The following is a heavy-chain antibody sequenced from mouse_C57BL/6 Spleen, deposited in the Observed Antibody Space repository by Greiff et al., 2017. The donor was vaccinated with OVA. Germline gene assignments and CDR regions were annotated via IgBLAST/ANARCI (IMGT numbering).Heavy chain of an antibody. Sequence: DVMLVESGGGLVKPGGSLKLSCAASGFTFSDYGMHWVRQAPEKGLEWVAYISSGSSTIYYADTVKGRFTISRDNAKNTLFLQMTSLRSEDTAMYYCARKNWDEGWFAYWGQGTLVTVSA. CDR3: ARKNWDEGWFAY. V-gene: IGHV5-17*01. D-gene: IGHD4-1*01. CDR2: ISSGSSTI. J-gene: IGHJ3*01. CDR1: GFTFSDYG.